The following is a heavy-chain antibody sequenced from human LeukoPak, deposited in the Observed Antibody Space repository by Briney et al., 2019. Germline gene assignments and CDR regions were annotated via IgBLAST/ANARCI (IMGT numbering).Heavy chain of an antibody. CDR1: GYTFTSYY. CDR2: INPSGGST. J-gene: IGHJ5*02. D-gene: IGHD2-8*01. CDR3: AQDISGGMYGIWFDP. V-gene: IGHV1-46*01. Sequence: ASXKVSCKASGYTFTSYYMHWVRQAPGQGLEGMGIINPSGGSTSYAQEFQCRVTMTRHTSTSTVYMELSSLRSEDTAVYYCAQDISGGMYGIWFDPWGQGTLVTVSS.